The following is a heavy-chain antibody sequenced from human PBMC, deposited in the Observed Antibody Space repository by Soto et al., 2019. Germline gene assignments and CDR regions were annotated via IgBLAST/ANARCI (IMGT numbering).Heavy chain of an antibody. V-gene: IGHV4-34*01. CDR3: ARGFTVTMVRGVVYYYGMDV. CDR1: GGSFSGYY. D-gene: IGHD3-10*01. Sequence: SETLSLTCAVYGGSFSGYYWSWIRQPPGKGLEWIGEINHSGSTNYNPSLKSRVTISVDTSKNQFSLKLSSVTAADTAVYYCARGFTVTMVRGVVYYYGMDVWGQGTTVTVSS. J-gene: IGHJ6*02. CDR2: INHSGST.